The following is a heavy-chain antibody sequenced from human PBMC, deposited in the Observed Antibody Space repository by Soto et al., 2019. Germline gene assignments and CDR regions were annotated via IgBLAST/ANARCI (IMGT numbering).Heavy chain of an antibody. V-gene: IGHV4-61*01. Sequence: SETLSLTCTVSGGSVSSGSYYWSWIRRPPGKGLEWIGYIYYSGSTNYNPSLKSRVTISVDTSKNQFSLKLSSVTAADTAVYYCARDRDYYDSSGYYWYYYGMDVWGQGTTVTVSS. CDR1: GGSVSSGSYY. CDR2: IYYSGST. J-gene: IGHJ6*02. D-gene: IGHD3-22*01. CDR3: ARDRDYYDSSGYYWYYYGMDV.